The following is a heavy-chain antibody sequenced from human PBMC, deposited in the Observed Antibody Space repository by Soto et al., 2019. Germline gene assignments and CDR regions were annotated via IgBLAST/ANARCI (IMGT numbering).Heavy chain of an antibody. V-gene: IGHV4-31*03. CDR1: GGSISSGGYY. CDR3: ARARVGYCSSTSCRKEENWFDP. D-gene: IGHD2-2*01. CDR2: IYYSGST. Sequence: PSETLSLTCTVSGGSISSGGYYWSWIRQHPGKGLEWIGYIYYSGSTYYNPSLKSRVTISVDTSKNQFSLKLSSVTAADTAVYYCARARVGYCSSTSCRKEENWFDPWGQGTLVTVSS. J-gene: IGHJ5*02.